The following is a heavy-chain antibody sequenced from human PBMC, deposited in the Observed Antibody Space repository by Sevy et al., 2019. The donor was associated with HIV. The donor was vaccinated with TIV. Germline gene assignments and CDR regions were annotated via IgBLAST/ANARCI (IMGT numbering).Heavy chain of an antibody. V-gene: IGHV3-73*01. J-gene: IGHJ4*02. D-gene: IGHD6-13*01. CDR2: IRNKANSYAT. CDR1: GFTFSGSA. CDR3: TRREMGSSSWYPYFDS. Sequence: GGSLRLSCAASGFTFSGSAIHWVRQASGKGLEWIGRIRNKANSYATAYAESVKGRFTISRDDSKNTAYLQMNSLKTDDTAVSYCTRREMGSSSWYPYFDSWGQGTLVTVSS.